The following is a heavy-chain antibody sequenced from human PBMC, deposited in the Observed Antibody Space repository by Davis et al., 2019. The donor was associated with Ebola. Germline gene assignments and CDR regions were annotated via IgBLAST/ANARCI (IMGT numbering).Heavy chain of an antibody. CDR3: ARAEGVWSGYNYYFYGLDV. CDR1: GGSVSSSSNY. V-gene: IGHV4-61*01. Sequence: MPGGSLRLSCRVSGGSVSSSSNYWTWIRQPPGMGLEWIGNIYHTGSAKYNPSLESRVTISIDTSKNQFSLKLTSVTAADTAVYYCARAEGVWSGYNYYFYGLDVWGQGTMVTVSS. D-gene: IGHD3-3*01. CDR2: IYHTGSA. J-gene: IGHJ6*02.